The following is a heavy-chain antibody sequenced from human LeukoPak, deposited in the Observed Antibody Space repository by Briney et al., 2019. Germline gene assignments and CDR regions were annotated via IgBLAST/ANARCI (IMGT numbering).Heavy chain of an antibody. CDR2: ISGSGGST. Sequence: GGSLRLSCAASGFTFSSYAMSWVRQAPGKGLEWVSAISGSGGSTYYADSVKGRFTISRDNAKNSLYLQMNSLRAEDTAVYYCASPSPYYDFWSGYLRYYYYGMDVWGQGTTVTVSS. D-gene: IGHD3-3*01. J-gene: IGHJ6*02. CDR1: GFTFSSYA. V-gene: IGHV3-23*01. CDR3: ASPSPYYDFWSGYLRYYYYGMDV.